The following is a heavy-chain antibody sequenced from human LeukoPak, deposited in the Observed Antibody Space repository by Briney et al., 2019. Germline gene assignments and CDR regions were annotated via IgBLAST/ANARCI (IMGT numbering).Heavy chain of an antibody. D-gene: IGHD5-24*01. J-gene: IGHJ4*02. CDR1: GFTFSSYS. V-gene: IGHV3-74*01. CDR3: ARARWYSSDY. CDR2: INSDGSST. Sequence: GGSLRLSCAATGFTFSSYSMNWVRQAPGKGLEWVSSINSDGSSTSYTDSVKGRFTVSRDNAKNTLYLQMNSLRAEDTAVYYCARARWYSSDYWGQGTLVTVSS.